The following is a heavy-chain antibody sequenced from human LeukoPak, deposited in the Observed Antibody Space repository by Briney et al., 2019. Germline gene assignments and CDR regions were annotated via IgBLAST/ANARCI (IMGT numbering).Heavy chain of an antibody. J-gene: IGHJ5*02. CDR2: IYPGDSDT. CDR1: GYSFTSYW. V-gene: IGHV5-51*01. CDR3: ALYYYGNWFDP. D-gene: IGHD3-10*01. Sequence: GESLKISRKGSGYSFTSYWIGWVRQMPGKGPEWMGIIYPGDSDTRYSPSFQGQVTISADKFISTAYLQWSSLKASDTAMYYCALYYYGNWFDPWGQGTLVTVSS.